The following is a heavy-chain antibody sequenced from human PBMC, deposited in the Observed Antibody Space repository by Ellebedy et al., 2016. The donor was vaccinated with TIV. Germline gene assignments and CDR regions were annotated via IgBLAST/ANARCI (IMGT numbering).Heavy chain of an antibody. CDR1: GYTFSSFG. D-gene: IGHD2-15*01. V-gene: IGHV1-18*04. CDR3: ARVIGLLDCDGGTCSPPPPFDY. J-gene: IGHJ4*02. Sequence: ASVKVSCKTSGYTFSSFGITWVRQAPGQGLEWMGWISVYNGNTNYAQKFQGRVTMTTHTSTNTGYMEMRSLRSDDTAVYYCARVIGLLDCDGGTCSPPPPFDYWGQGTLVTVSS. CDR2: ISVYNGNT.